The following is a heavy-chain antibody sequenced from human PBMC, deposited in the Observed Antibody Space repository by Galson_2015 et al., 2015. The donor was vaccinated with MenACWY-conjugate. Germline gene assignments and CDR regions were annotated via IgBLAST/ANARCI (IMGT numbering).Heavy chain of an antibody. V-gene: IGHV1-69*13. D-gene: IGHD3-3*01. J-gene: IGHJ4*02. CDR2: INPISGAA. CDR1: GGTFSNCA. Sequence: SVKVSCKASGGTFSNCAISWVRQAPGQGLEWMGGINPISGAADYTQKFQGRVTISADESAGTAYMELTSLTSEDTAMFYCARVKIPIVGVAFDSWGQGTLVTVSS. CDR3: ARVKIPIVGVAFDS.